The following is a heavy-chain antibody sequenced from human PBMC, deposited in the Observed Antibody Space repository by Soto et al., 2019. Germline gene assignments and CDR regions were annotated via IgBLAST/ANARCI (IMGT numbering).Heavy chain of an antibody. CDR3: AKELTFLWFGEWHDYSYYYGMDV. V-gene: IGHV3-23*01. CDR1: GFTFNTYA. J-gene: IGHJ6*02. Sequence: GGSLRLSCEASGFTFNTYAMSWVRQVPGKGLEWVSGTSASGDSTHYADSVKDRFIISRDNSKNTLHLEMNSLRAEDTAVYYCAKELTFLWFGEWHDYSYYYGMDVWGPGTTVTVSS. CDR2: TSASGDST. D-gene: IGHD3-10*01.